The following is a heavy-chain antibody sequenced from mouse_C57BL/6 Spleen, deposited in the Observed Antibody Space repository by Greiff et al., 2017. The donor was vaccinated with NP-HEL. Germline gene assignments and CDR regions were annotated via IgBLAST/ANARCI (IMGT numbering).Heavy chain of an antibody. V-gene: IGHV1-64*01. D-gene: IGHD1-1*01. CDR3: AGAPYGSSHRFAY. CDR1: GYTFTSYW. Sequence: QVQLQQPGAELVKPGASVKLSCKASGYTFTSYWMHWVKQRPGQGLEWIGMIHPNSGSTNYNEKFKSKATLPLEKSSGTAYLQLSSLTSEDSAVYYCAGAPYGSSHRFAYWGQGTLVTVSA. J-gene: IGHJ3*01. CDR2: IHPNSGST.